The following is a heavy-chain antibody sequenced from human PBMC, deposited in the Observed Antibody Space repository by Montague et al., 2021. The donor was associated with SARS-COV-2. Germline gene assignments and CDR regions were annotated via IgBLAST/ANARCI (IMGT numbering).Heavy chain of an antibody. CDR1: GFPFRSSG. D-gene: IGHD6-13*01. CDR2: IWYYGSNT. CDR3: AREGYSSSWNGDYFDY. Sequence: SLRLSCAASGFPFRSSGMHWVRPAPGKGLAWVAVIWYYGSNTYYXXSLKGRFPISRDNSKNTLYLQMNSLRAEDTAVYYCAREGYSSSWNGDYFDYWGQGPLVTVSS. J-gene: IGHJ4*02. V-gene: IGHV3-33*01.